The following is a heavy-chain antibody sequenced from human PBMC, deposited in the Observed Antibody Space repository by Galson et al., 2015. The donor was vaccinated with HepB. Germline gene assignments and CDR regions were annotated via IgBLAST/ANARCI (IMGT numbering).Heavy chain of an antibody. Sequence: SLRLSCAASGFTFSSYAMHWVRQAPGKGLEWVAVISYDGSNKYYADSVKGRFTISRDNSKNTLYLQMNSLRAEDTAVYYCARTHITNLDYWGQGTLVTVSS. V-gene: IGHV3-30*04. CDR2: ISYDGSNK. CDR1: GFTFSSYA. J-gene: IGHJ4*02. CDR3: ARTHITNLDY. D-gene: IGHD2-21*01.